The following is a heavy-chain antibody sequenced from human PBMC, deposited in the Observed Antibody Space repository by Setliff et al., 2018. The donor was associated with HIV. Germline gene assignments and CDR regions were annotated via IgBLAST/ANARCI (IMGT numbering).Heavy chain of an antibody. V-gene: IGHV1-18*01. CDR2: ISAYNGDT. J-gene: IGHJ4*02. D-gene: IGHD6-13*01. CDR1: GFTFNHYG. Sequence: ASVKVSCKTSGFTFNHYGITWVRQAPGQGLEWMGWISAYNGDTKYSQTFQGRVTMTTDTSTATAFMELRSLRSDDTAVYYCAREYRHDSSSWFFDYWGQGTLVTVSS. CDR3: AREYRHDSSSWFFDY.